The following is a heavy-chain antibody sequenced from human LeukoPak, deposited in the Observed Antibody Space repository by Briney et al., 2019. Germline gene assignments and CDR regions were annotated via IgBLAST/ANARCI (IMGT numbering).Heavy chain of an antibody. D-gene: IGHD3-16*01. CDR1: GFTFGDY. J-gene: IGHJ6*02. CDR2: ISSKAYGGTT. V-gene: IGHV3-49*04. Sequence: GGSLRLSCTASGFTFGDYLHWVRQAPGRGLEWVSFISSKAYGGTTEYAASVKGRFNISRDASKSIAYLQMNSLKTEDTAVYYCTRESYIFYGMDVWGQGATVTVSS. CDR3: TRESYIFYGMDV.